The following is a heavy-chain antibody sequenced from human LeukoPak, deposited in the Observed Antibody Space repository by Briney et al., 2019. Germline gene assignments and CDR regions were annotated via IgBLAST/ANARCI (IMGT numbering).Heavy chain of an antibody. D-gene: IGHD3-10*01. Sequence: TGRSLRLSCAASEFTFSSYGMHWVRQAPGKGLEWVAVISYDGSNKYYADSVKGRFTISRDNSKNTLYLQMNSLRAEDTAVYYCAKDRHPTMVRGVYFDYWGQGTLVTVSS. CDR3: AKDRHPTMVRGVYFDY. V-gene: IGHV3-30*18. CDR1: EFTFSSYG. CDR2: ISYDGSNK. J-gene: IGHJ4*02.